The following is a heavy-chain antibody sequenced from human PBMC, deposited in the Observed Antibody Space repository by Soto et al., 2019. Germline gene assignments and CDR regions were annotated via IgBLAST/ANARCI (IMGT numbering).Heavy chain of an antibody. CDR2: IYPSVSP. J-gene: IGHJ6*02. CDR1: GYSVSSGYY. V-gene: IGHV4-38-2*01. CDR3: AGDCRSISCPSFFYSGMDV. Sequence: SGTLSLTSAVSGYSVSSGYYGGVIRQPPGKGREWIGSIYPSVSPHYNPSLKRRLPISVHTSKNQFSLKLSSVTAADTAVYYCAGDCRSISCPSFFYSGMDVWGQGTLVTVSS. D-gene: IGHD2-2*01.